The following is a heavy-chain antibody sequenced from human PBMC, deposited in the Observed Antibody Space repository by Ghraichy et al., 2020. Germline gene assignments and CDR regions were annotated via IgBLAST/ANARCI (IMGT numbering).Heavy chain of an antibody. CDR3: AKDIVVVPAAIFRKKEGHYYGMDV. J-gene: IGHJ6*02. D-gene: IGHD2-2*02. Sequence: GGSLRLSCAASGFTFSSYAMSWVRQAPGKGLEWVSAISGSGGSTYYADSVKGRFTISRDNSKNTLYLQMNSLRAEDTAVYYCAKDIVVVPAAIFRKKEGHYYGMDVWGQGTTVTVSS. CDR2: ISGSGGST. V-gene: IGHV3-23*01. CDR1: GFTFSSYA.